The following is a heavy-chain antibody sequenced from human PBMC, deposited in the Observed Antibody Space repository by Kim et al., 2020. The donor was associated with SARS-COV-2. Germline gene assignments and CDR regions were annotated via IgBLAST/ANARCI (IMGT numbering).Heavy chain of an antibody. CDR1: GGSFSGYY. Sequence: SETLSLTCAVYGGSFSGYYWSWIRQPPGKGLEWIGEINHSGSTNYNPSLKSRVTISVDTSKNQFSLKLSSVTAADTAVYYCARDPSAARLDYWGQRTLVTVSS. V-gene: IGHV4-34*01. CDR3: ARDPSAARLDY. CDR2: INHSGST. J-gene: IGHJ4*02. D-gene: IGHD6-6*01.